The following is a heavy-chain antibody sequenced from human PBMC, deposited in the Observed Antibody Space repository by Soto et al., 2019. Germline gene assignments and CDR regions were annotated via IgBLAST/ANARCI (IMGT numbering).Heavy chain of an antibody. CDR1: GGTFSSYA. CDR3: ASIVVEGEGHAFDI. CDR2: IIPIFGTA. D-gene: IGHD3-22*01. Sequence: QVQLVQSGAEVKKAGSSVKVSCKASGGTFSSYAISWVRQAPGQGLEWMGGIIPIFGTANYAQKFQGRGTITADEFTSTAYMELSSLRSEDTAVYYCASIVVEGEGHAFDIWGQGTMVTVSS. J-gene: IGHJ3*02. V-gene: IGHV1-69*12.